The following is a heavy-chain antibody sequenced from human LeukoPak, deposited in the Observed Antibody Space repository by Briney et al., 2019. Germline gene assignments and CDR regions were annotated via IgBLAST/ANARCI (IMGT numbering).Heavy chain of an antibody. Sequence: PGGCLRLSCAASAFTFSSYGVSWVRQAPGKGLEWVSAISGSGGSTYYADSVKGRCTISRDNYTSTMYLQMNSLRAEPTGTYYCVTEHGNSSGWYAKGVEYSGDRTPVTVSS. J-gene: IGHJ4*01. CDR1: AFTFSSYG. CDR3: VTEHGNSSGWYAKGVEY. CDR2: ISGSGGST. V-gene: IGHV3-23*01. D-gene: IGHD6-19*01.